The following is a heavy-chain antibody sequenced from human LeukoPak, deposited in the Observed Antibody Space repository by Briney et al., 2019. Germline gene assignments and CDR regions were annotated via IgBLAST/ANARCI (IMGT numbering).Heavy chain of an antibody. V-gene: IGHV3-30*03. D-gene: IGHD2-15*01. CDR1: GFTFSSYG. Sequence: GRSLRLSCAASGFTFSSYGMHWVRQAPGKGLEWVAVISYDGSNKYYADSVKGRFTISRDNSKNTLYLQMNSLRAEDTAVYYCARDYCSGGTCYKGYWGQGTLVTVSS. CDR3: ARDYCSGGTCYKGY. CDR2: ISYDGSNK. J-gene: IGHJ4*02.